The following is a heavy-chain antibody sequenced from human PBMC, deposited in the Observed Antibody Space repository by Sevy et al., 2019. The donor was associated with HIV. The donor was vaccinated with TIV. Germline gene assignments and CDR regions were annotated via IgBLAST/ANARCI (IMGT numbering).Heavy chain of an antibody. CDR3: ARSPPVVVVPGAPSWFDP. Sequence: SETRSLTCAVHDGSFSGYYWNWIRQLPGKGLEWIGEINESGITYYNPSLKSRVTISVDTSKKQFSLKLNPVTAVDSAVYFCARSPPVVVVPGAPSWFDPWGQGTLVTVSS. V-gene: IGHV4-34*01. J-gene: IGHJ5*02. CDR1: DGSFSGYY. CDR2: INESGIT. D-gene: IGHD2-2*01.